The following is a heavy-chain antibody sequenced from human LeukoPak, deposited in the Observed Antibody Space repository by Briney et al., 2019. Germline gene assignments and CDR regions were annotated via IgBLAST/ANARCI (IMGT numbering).Heavy chain of an antibody. V-gene: IGHV4-59*10. CDR2: IYTSGST. CDR3: ARSQEDGDYEVAFDY. J-gene: IGHJ4*02. Sequence: WETLSLTCAVYGGSFSSYYWSWIRQPAGKGLECIGRIYTSGSTNYNPSLKSRVTMSVDTSKNQFSLKLSSVTAADTAVYYCARSQEDGDYEVAFDYWGQGTLVTVSS. CDR1: GGSFSSYY. D-gene: IGHD4-17*01.